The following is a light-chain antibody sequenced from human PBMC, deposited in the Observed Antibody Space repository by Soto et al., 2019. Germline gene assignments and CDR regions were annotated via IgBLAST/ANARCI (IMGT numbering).Light chain of an antibody. J-gene: IGLJ1*01. CDR1: ISDFAVYDY. CDR3: QSYDSSLSNSGCV. V-gene: IGLV2-14*01. Sequence: QSVLTQPASVSGSPGQSITISCSGTISDFAVYDYVSWYQQHPGKAPKLMLYGVSKRPSGVSDRFSGSKSGYRASLTISGLQAEDEADYYCQSYDSSLSNSGCVFGTGTKLTVL. CDR2: GVS.